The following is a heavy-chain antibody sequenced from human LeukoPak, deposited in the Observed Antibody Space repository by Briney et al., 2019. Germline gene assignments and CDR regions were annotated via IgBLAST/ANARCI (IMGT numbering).Heavy chain of an antibody. V-gene: IGHV1-18*01. CDR1: GGTFSSYA. D-gene: IGHD3-10*01. Sequence: ASVKVSCKASGGTFSSYAISWVRQAPGQGLEWMGWISAYNGNTNYAQKLQGRVTMTTDTSTSTAYMELRSLRSDDTAVYYCARVTLGKYYYGSGSPYYFDYWGQGTLVTVSS. CDR2: ISAYNGNT. CDR3: ARVTLGKYYYGSGSPYYFDY. J-gene: IGHJ4*02.